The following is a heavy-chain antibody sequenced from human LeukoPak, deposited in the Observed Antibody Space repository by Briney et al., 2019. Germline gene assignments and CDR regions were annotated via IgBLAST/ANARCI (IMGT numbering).Heavy chain of an antibody. D-gene: IGHD5-18*01. CDR3: ARGRVDTAMVTEAFDI. V-gene: IGHV4-34*01. J-gene: IGHJ3*02. Sequence: SETLSLTCAVYGGSFSGYYWSWIRQPPGKGLEWIGEINHSGSTNYNPSPKSLVTISVDTSKNQFSLKLSSVTAADTAVYYCARGRVDTAMVTEAFDIWGQGTMVTVSS. CDR1: GGSFSGYY. CDR2: INHSGST.